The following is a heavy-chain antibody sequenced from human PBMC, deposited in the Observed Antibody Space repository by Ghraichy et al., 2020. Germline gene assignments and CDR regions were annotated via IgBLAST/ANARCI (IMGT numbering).Heavy chain of an antibody. CDR3: EKDHRYTSTWFLFYGMDV. CDR2: IRYDGSHK. D-gene: IGHD6-13*01. CDR1: GFAFSHYG. J-gene: IGHJ6*02. V-gene: IGHV3-30*02. Sequence: SCAASGFAFSHYGMHWVRQTPGKVLEWVAFIRYDGSHKYYGGSVRGRFTISRDNSKNMLYLQMNSLRAEDTAVYYCEKDHRYTSTWFLFYGMDVWGQGTTVTVSS.